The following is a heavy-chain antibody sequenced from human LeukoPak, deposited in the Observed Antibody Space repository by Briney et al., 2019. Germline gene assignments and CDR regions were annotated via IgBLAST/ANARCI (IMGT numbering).Heavy chain of an antibody. V-gene: IGHV3-23*01. CDR1: GFTFSSYA. CDR2: ISGSGGST. Sequence: GGSLRLSCAASGFTFSSYAMSWVRQAPGKGLEWVSAISGSGGSTYYADSVKGRFTISRDNSKNTLYLQMNSLRAEDTAVYYCAKDLRYFDWLLQAHAFDIWGQGTMVTVSS. CDR3: AKDLRYFDWLLQAHAFDI. D-gene: IGHD3-9*01. J-gene: IGHJ3*02.